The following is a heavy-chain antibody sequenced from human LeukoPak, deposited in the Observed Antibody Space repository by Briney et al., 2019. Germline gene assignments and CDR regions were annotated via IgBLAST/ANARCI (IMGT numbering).Heavy chain of an antibody. D-gene: IGHD2-15*01. CDR2: ISGRGSST. CDR1: GFTFSSYA. J-gene: IGHJ6*03. CDR3: ATTPIYCSGGSCYRYYYYYMDV. V-gene: IGHV3-23*01. Sequence: GGSLRLSCAASGFTFSSYAMSWARQAPGKGREWVSDISGRGSSTYYADSVKGRFTISRDNSKNTLYLQMNSLRAEDTAVYYCATTPIYCSGGSCYRYYYYYMDVWGKGTTVTVSS.